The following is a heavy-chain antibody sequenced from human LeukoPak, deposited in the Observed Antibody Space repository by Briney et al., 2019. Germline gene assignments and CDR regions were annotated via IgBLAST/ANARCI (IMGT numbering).Heavy chain of an antibody. CDR3: ARVEPTTSGANAFDI. J-gene: IGHJ3*02. V-gene: IGHV4-59*12. D-gene: IGHD1-1*01. Sequence: SEILSLTCTVSGGSMRNYFWSWIRQPPGKGLEWIGYSHYNGSTNYSPSLKSRVTISLDTSKNQFSLKLSSVTAADTAVYYCARVEPTTSGANAFDIWGQGTMVTVSS. CDR1: GGSMRNYF. CDR2: SHYNGST.